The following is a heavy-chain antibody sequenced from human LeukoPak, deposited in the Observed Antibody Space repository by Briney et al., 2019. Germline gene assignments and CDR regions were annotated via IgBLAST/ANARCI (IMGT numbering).Heavy chain of an antibody. CDR3: ARDIAVPAAVRNWFDP. V-gene: IGHV4-4*07. Sequence: PSETLSLTCTVSGGSISSYYWSWIRQLAGKGLEWIGRIYTSGSTNYNPSLKSRVTMSVDTSKNQFSLKLSSVTAADTAVYYCARDIAVPAAVRNWFDPWGQGTLVTVSS. D-gene: IGHD2-2*02. J-gene: IGHJ5*02. CDR2: IYTSGST. CDR1: GGSISSYY.